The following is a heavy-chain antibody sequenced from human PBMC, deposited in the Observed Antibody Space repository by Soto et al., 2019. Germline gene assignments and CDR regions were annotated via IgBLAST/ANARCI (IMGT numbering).Heavy chain of an antibody. D-gene: IGHD6-6*01. CDR1: GFTFSSYD. V-gene: IGHV3-13*01. CDR3: ARAYSSSDYYYYMDV. J-gene: IGHJ6*03. CDR2: IGTAGDT. Sequence: EVQLVESGGGLVQPGGSLRLSCAASGFTFSSYDMHWVRQATGKGLEWVSAIGTAGDTYYPGSVKGRFTISRENAKNSLYLQMHSLRAGDTAVYYCARAYSSSDYYYYMDVWGKGTTVTVSS.